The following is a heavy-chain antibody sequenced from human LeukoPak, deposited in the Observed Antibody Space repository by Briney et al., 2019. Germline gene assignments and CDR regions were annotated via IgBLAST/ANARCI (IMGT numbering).Heavy chain of an antibody. CDR1: GGSISSYY. Sequence: SETLSLTCTVSGGSISSYYWSWIRQPPGKGLEWIGYIYYSGSTNYNPSLKSRVTISVDTSKNQFSLKLSSVTAADTAVYYCARLSSRTGPGAFDIWGQGTMVTVSS. CDR2: IYYSGST. V-gene: IGHV4-59*08. J-gene: IGHJ3*02. CDR3: ARLSSRTGPGAFDI. D-gene: IGHD6-13*01.